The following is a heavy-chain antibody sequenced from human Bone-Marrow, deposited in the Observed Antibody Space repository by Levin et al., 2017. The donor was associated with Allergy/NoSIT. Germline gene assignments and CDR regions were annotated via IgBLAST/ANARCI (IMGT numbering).Heavy chain of an antibody. CDR1: GFNFDTYV. CDR3: VRQTAETVILDS. Sequence: GESLKISCAAAGFNFDTYVMSWVRQAPGKGLEGVSSISSSGATTYYADSVKGRFTIFRKSAKSSLYLQMARLRVDDWGMYFCVRQTAETVILDSWGHGNLVTVSS. D-gene: IGHD3-10*01. J-gene: IGHJ5*01. CDR2: ISSSGATT. V-gene: IGHV3-48*01.